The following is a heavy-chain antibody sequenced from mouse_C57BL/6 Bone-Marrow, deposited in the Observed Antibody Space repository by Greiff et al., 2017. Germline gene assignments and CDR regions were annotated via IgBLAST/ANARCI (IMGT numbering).Heavy chain of an antibody. CDR1: GYSFTGYY. V-gene: IGHV1-43*01. CDR3: AGITTVVAWYFDV. Sequence: VQLKESGPELVKPGASVKISCKASGYSFTGYYMHWVKQSSEKSLEWIGEINPSTGGTSYNQKFKGKATLTVDKSSSTAYMQLKSLTSEDSAVXYCAGITTVVAWYFDVWGTGATVTAFS. J-gene: IGHJ1*03. CDR2: INPSTGGT. D-gene: IGHD1-1*01.